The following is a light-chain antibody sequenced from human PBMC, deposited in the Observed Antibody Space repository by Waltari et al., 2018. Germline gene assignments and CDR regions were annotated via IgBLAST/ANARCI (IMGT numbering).Light chain of an antibody. CDR1: QSVSRT. V-gene: IGKV3-20*01. Sequence: EIVLTQSPGTLSLSPGERATLSCRASQSVSRTLAWYQQKPGQAPSLLIYAASTRAPGIPDRFRGSGSGTDFSLTISRLEPEDFAVYYCQHYVRLPATFGQGTKVESK. CDR3: QHYVRLPAT. CDR2: AAS. J-gene: IGKJ1*01.